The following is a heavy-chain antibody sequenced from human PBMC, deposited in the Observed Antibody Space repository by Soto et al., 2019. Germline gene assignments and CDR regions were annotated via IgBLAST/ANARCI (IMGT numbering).Heavy chain of an antibody. Sequence: EVQLVESGGGLVQPGRSLRLSCAASGFTFDDYAMRWVRQAPGKGLEWVSGISWNSGSIGYADSVKGRFTISRDNAKNSLYLQMNSLRAEDTALYYCAKGITAMVTAVDYWGQGTLVTVSS. D-gene: IGHD5-18*01. V-gene: IGHV3-9*01. CDR2: ISWNSGSI. CDR1: GFTFDDYA. CDR3: AKGITAMVTAVDY. J-gene: IGHJ4*02.